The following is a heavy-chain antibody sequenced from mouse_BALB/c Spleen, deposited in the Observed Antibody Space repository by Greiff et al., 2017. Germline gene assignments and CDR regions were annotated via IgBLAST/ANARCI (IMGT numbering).Heavy chain of an antibody. CDR1: GFTFTDYY. J-gene: IGHJ2*01. V-gene: IGHV7-3*02. CDR2: IRNKANGYTT. D-gene: IGHD2-14*01. CDR3: ARQAYYRYDGYYFDY. Sequence: EVMLVESGGGLVQPGGSLRLSCATSGFTFTDYYMSWVRQPPGKALEWLGFIRNKANGYTTEYSASVKGRFTISRDNSQSILYLQMNTLRAEDSATYNCARQAYYRYDGYYFDYWGQGTTLTVSA.